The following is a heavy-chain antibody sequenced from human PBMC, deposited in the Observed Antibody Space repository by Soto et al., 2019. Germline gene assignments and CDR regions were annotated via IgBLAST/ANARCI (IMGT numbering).Heavy chain of an antibody. D-gene: IGHD2-15*01. V-gene: IGHV1-69*02. CDR2: IIPILGIA. CDR1: GVTFSSYT. J-gene: IGHJ3*02. CDR3: ARATYCSGGSCYSARQENDAFDI. Sequence: QVQLVQSGAEVKKPGSSVKFSCKASGVTFSSYTISWVRQAPGQGLEWMGRIIPILGIANYAQKFQGRVTMTADKSTSTAYMALSSLRSEATAVYYCARATYCSGGSCYSARQENDAFDIWGQGTMVTVSS.